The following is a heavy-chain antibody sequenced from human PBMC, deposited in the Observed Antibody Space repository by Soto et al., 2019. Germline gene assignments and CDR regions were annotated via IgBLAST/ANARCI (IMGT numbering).Heavy chain of an antibody. J-gene: IGHJ4*02. CDR1: GGSISSGDYY. D-gene: IGHD2-21*01. V-gene: IGHV4-30-4*01. Sequence: KPSETLSLTCTVSGGSISSGDYYWSWIRQPPGKGLEWIGYIYYSGSTYYNPSLKSRVTISVDTSKNQFSLKLSSVTAADTAVYYCETYIGGGGGRGYWGQGTLVTVSS. CDR3: ETYIGGGGGRGY. CDR2: IYYSGST.